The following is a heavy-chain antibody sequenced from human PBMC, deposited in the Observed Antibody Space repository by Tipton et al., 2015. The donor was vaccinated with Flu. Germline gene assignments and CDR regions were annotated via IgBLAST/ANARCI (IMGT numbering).Heavy chain of an antibody. V-gene: IGHV1-18*01. Sequence: QLVQSGAEVKKPGASVKVSCKASGYIFTNYGISWVRQAPGQGLEWMGWINFYNGNTNYAQKLQGRVTMTTDTSTNTAYMELRSLRPDDPAVNYCGGLWAVAGTNWFDPWGQGTRVTVSS. J-gene: IGHJ5*02. CDR3: GGLWAVAGTNWFDP. CDR2: INFYNGNT. D-gene: IGHD6-19*01. CDR1: GYIFTNYG.